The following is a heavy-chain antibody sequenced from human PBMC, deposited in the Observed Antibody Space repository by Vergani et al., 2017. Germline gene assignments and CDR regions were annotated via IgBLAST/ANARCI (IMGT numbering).Heavy chain of an antibody. Sequence: EVQLVESGGGLVKPGGSLRLSCAASGFTFSSYSMNWVRQAPGKGLEWVSSISSSSSYIYYADSVKGRFTISRDNVKNSLYLQMNSLRAEDTAVYYCARGVGPLYCSSTSCFNWYFDLWGRGTLVTVSS. CDR1: GFTFSSYS. CDR2: ISSSSSYI. CDR3: ARGVGPLYCSSTSCFNWYFDL. J-gene: IGHJ2*01. D-gene: IGHD2-2*01. V-gene: IGHV3-21*01.